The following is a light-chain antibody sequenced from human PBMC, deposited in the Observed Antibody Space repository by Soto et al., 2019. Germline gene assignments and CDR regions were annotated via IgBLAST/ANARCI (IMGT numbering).Light chain of an antibody. J-gene: IGKJ4*01. CDR3: QQYNQWPLT. CDR1: QSISSY. V-gene: IGKV3-15*01. CDR2: DAS. Sequence: EIVMTQSPATLSVSPGERATLSCRASQSISSYLAWYQQKPGQAPRLLIYDASTRATGVPARFSGSGSGTEFTLTINSLQSEDFAIYYCQQYNQWPLTFGGGTKVDIK.